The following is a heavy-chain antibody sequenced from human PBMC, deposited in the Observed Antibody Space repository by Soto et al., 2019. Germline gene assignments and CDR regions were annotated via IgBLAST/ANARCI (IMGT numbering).Heavy chain of an antibody. CDR2: IYYSGST. Sequence: TSETLSLTCTVSGGSISSSSYYWGWIRQPPGKGLEWIGSIYYSGSTYYNPSLKSRVTISVDTSKNQFSLKLSSVTAADTAVYYCARSPLMHDFWSGYRNPYGMDVWGQGTTVTASS. J-gene: IGHJ6*02. V-gene: IGHV4-39*01. D-gene: IGHD3-3*01. CDR3: ARSPLMHDFWSGYRNPYGMDV. CDR1: GGSISSSSYY.